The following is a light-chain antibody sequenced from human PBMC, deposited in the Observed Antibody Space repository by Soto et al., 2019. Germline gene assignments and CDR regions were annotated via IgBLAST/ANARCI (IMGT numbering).Light chain of an antibody. CDR3: QSYDSSLSGPYVV. Sequence: QSVLTQPPSVSGAPGQRVTISCTGSSSNIGAGYDVHWYQQLPGTAPKLLIYGNSNRPSGVPDRFSGSKSGNSASLAITGLQAEDEADYYCQSYDSSLSGPYVVFGGGTQLTVL. J-gene: IGLJ2*01. V-gene: IGLV1-40*01. CDR2: GNS. CDR1: SSNIGAGYD.